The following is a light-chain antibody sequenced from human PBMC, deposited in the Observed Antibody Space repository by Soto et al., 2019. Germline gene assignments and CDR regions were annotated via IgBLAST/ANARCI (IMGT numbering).Light chain of an antibody. CDR1: SGDVASFNL. V-gene: IGLV2-23*01. Sequence: QSALTQPASVSGSPGQSITISCTGASGDVASFNLVSWYQHLPGKAPKLQIYEGTKRPSGVSNRFSGSKSGSTASLTISGLQAEDEADYYCSSYAGSRTFHVFGSGTKLTVL. J-gene: IGLJ1*01. CDR2: EGT. CDR3: SSYAGSRTFHV.